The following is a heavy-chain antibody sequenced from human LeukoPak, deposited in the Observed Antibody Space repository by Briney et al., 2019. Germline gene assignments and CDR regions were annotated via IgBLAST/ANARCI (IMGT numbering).Heavy chain of an antibody. J-gene: IGHJ4*02. D-gene: IGHD5-18*01. CDR2: IDNDGHGI. CDR1: GFTFSGYW. Sequence: GGSLRLSCVTSGFTFSGYWMHWVRQGPEKGLELVSRIDNDGHGIIYADSVKGRFTTSRDNAKNSLYLQMNSLRVEDTAVYYCARALSYSYGSMDFWGQGTLVIVSS. V-gene: IGHV3-74*01. CDR3: ARALSYSYGSMDF.